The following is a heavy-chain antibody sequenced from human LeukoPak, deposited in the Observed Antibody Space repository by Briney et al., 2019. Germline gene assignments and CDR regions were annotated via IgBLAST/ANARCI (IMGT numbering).Heavy chain of an antibody. CDR2: ISGSGGST. Sequence: GGSLRLSCAASGFTFSSYAMSWVRQAPGKGLEWVSAISGSGGSTYYADSVKGRFTISRGNSKNTLYLQMNSLRAEDTAVYYCAKVFYGDYAGFDYWGQGTLVTVSS. CDR3: AKVFYGDYAGFDY. CDR1: GFTFSSYA. J-gene: IGHJ4*02. D-gene: IGHD4-17*01. V-gene: IGHV3-23*01.